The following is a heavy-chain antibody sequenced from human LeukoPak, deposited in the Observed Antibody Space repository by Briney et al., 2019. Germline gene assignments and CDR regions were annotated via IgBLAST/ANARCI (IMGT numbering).Heavy chain of an antibody. V-gene: IGHV4-34*01. D-gene: IGHD3-3*01. J-gene: IGHJ4*01. CDR3: ARVQDFETHGYYLGH. CDR2: INHSGST. Sequence: SETLSLTCAVYGGSFSDYYWNWIRQPPGKGLEWIGDINHSGSTKYYPSLESRGTMSDDTFQHQYHLTLRTVTAADTAEYYGARVQDFETHGYYLGHWGHGPRVSVSS. CDR1: GGSFSDYY.